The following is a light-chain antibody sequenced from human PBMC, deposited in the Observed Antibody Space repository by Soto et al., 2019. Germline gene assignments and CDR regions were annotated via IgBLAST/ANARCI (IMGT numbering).Light chain of an antibody. CDR1: QTISNN. CDR3: QQYNNWPPLT. Sequence: EIVMTQSPATLSVSPGEGATLSCRASQTISNNLAWYQQKPGQAPRLLIYGASTRATGIPARFSGSGSGTEFTLTISSLQSEDFAVYYCQQYNNWPPLTFGGGTKVEIK. V-gene: IGKV3-15*01. J-gene: IGKJ4*01. CDR2: GAS.